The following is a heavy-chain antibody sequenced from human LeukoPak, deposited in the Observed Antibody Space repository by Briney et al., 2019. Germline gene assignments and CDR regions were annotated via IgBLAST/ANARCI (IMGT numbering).Heavy chain of an antibody. CDR1: GFTYSHNG. J-gene: IGHJ4*02. Sequence: GGSLRLSCVASGFTYSHNGMHWVRQAPGKGLEWVAFIQYDGNTIFYADSVRGRFTISRDNSKNTLYLQMNSLRAEDTALYYCAKDPKWELRGYYFDYWGQGTLVTVSS. D-gene: IGHD1-26*01. CDR2: IQYDGNTI. V-gene: IGHV3-30*02. CDR3: AKDPKWELRGYYFDY.